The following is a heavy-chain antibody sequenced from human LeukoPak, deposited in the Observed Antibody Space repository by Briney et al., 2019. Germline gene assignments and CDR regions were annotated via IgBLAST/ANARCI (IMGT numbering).Heavy chain of an antibody. CDR2: IGSSGGYR. Sequence: GGSLRLSCAASGFTFSSYEMDWVRRAPGKGREWVSYIGSSGGYRYYADSVKGRFTSSRDNAKNSLYLQMNSLRVEDTAVYYCAREDGDAFDIWGQGTMVSVSS. V-gene: IGHV3-48*03. J-gene: IGHJ3*02. CDR3: AREDGDAFDI. CDR1: GFTFSSYE. D-gene: IGHD5-24*01.